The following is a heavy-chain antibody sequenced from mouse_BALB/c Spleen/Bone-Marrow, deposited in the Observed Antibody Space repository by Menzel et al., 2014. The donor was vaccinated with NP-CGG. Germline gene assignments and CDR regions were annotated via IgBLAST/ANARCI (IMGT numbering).Heavy chain of an antibody. CDR2: LITYYGDA. J-gene: IGHJ4*01. D-gene: IGHD2-1*01. Sequence: VKLQESGAELVRPGISVKISCKGSGYRFTDYGIHWVRQSHAKSLEWIGVLITYYGDASYNPRFKGKATMTVDKSSSTAYMEIARLTSEDSAIYYCARWDGKYAMDYWGQGTSVTVSS. CDR1: GYRFTDYG. CDR3: ARWDGKYAMDY. V-gene: IGHV1S137*01.